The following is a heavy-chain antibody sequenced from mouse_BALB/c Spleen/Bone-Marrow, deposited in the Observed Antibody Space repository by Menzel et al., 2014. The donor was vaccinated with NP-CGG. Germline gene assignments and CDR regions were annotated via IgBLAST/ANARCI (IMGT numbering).Heavy chain of an antibody. CDR3: ARETTATYFDV. CDR1: GYSFTGYY. Sequence: LVKTGTSVKISCKASGYSFTGYYIHWVKQTHGKSLEWIGYISCYNGATSYNQKFKGKATFTVDTSSTTAYIQFNSLTSEDSAVYCCARETTATYFDVWGAGTTVTVSS. D-gene: IGHD1-2*01. J-gene: IGHJ1*01. CDR2: ISCYNGAT. V-gene: IGHV1S34*01.